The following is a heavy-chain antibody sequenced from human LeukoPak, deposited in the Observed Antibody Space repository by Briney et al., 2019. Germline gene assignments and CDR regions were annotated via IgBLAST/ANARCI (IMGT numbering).Heavy chain of an antibody. J-gene: IGHJ4*02. V-gene: IGHV3-74*01. CDR1: GFTFSSYW. D-gene: IGHD5-18*01. CDR3: ATGCGLWSPDY. CDR2: INIDGGST. Sequence: PGGSLRLSRAASGFTFSSYWMHWVRPAPGKGLVWGSRINIDGGSTSYAGSVKGRFTISRDNAKNRLYVQMNSMRAEDTAVYYCATGCGLWSPDYWGQGTLVTVSS.